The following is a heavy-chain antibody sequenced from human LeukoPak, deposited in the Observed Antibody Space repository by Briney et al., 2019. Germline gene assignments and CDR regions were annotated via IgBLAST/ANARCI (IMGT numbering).Heavy chain of an antibody. CDR3: ARHSYYYDSSGSIKYYFDY. D-gene: IGHD3-22*01. CDR2: IYYSGST. J-gene: IGHJ4*02. CDR1: GGSISSSSYY. V-gene: IGHV4-39*01. Sequence: SETLSLTCTVSGGSISSSSYYWGWIRQPPGKGLERIGSIYYSGSTYYNPSLKSRVTISVDTSKNQFSLKLSSVTAADTAVYYCARHSYYYDSSGSIKYYFDYWGQGTLVTVSS.